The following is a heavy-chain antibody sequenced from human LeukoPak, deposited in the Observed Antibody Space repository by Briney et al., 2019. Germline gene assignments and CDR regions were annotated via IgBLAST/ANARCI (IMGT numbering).Heavy chain of an antibody. V-gene: IGHV3-48*03. J-gene: IGHJ4*02. CDR1: GFTFSYYE. CDR2: ISSSTTTI. Sequence: GGSLRLSCAGSGFTFSYYEMNWVRQAPGKGLEWVSYISSSTTTIHYADSVKGRFTVPRDNAKNSLYLQMNSLTAEDTAFYYCTKGAMDTITADVWGQGTLVTVSS. CDR3: TKGAMDTITADV. D-gene: IGHD5-24*01.